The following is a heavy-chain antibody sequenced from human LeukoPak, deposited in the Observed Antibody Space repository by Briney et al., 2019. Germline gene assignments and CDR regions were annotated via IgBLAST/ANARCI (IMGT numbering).Heavy chain of an antibody. D-gene: IGHD1-26*01. V-gene: IGHV5-51*01. CDR1: GYSFTTYW. CDR3: ARHRGRIVGASYFDY. CDR2: IYPGDSDT. J-gene: IGHJ4*02. Sequence: GESLKISCKGSGYSFTTYWIGWVRQMPGKGLEWMGIIYPGDSDTRYSPSFQGQVTISADKSISTAYLQWSSLKASDTAMYYCARHRGRIVGASYFDYWGQGTLVTVSS.